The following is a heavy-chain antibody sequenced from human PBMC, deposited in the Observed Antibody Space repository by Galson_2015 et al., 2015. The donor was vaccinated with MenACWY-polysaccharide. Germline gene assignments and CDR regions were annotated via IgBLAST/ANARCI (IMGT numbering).Heavy chain of an antibody. J-gene: IGHJ6*03. Sequence: SVKVSCKASGYTFGGHDINWVRQATGQGLEWMGWMNPNSGNTGYAQKFKGRVTMTRNTSITTAYMELSSLRSEDTAVYYCARGSHSSYYYMGVWGKGTTVVVSS. CDR1: GYTFGGHD. CDR2: MNPNSGNT. CDR3: ARGSHSSYYYMGV. V-gene: IGHV1-8*01.